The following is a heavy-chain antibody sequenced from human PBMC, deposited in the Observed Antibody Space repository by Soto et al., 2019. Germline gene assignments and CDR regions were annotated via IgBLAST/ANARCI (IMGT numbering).Heavy chain of an antibody. Sequence: ASVKVSCKASGYTFTSYGISWVRQAPGQGLEWMGWISAYNGNTNYAQKLQGRVTMTTDTSTSTAYMELRSLRSDDTAVYYCARERWLWFGELLRYGKGMDVWGQGTTVTVSS. CDR3: ARERWLWFGELLRYGKGMDV. CDR2: ISAYNGNT. CDR1: GYTFTSYG. V-gene: IGHV1-18*01. J-gene: IGHJ6*02. D-gene: IGHD3-10*01.